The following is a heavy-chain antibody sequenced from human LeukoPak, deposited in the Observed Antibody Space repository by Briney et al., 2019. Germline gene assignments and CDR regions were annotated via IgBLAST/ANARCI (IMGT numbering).Heavy chain of an antibody. CDR3: ATRGGYSYGARGY. Sequence: SETLSLTCAVYGGSFSGYYWSWIRQPPGKGLEWIGEINHSGSTNYNPSLKSRVTISVATSKNQFSLKLSSVTAADTAVYYCATRGGYSYGARGYWGQGTLVTVSS. CDR1: GGSFSGYY. D-gene: IGHD5-18*01. V-gene: IGHV4-34*01. CDR2: INHSGST. J-gene: IGHJ4*02.